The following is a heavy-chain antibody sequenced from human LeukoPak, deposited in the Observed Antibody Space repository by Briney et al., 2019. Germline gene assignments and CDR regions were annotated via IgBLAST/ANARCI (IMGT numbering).Heavy chain of an antibody. CDR2: IYWDDGK. CDR1: GFSLSTSGVG. D-gene: IGHD4-17*01. J-gene: IGHJ1*01. CDR3: AHNSVTTAAEYFQH. V-gene: IGHV2-5*02. Sequence: SGPTLVNPTQTLTLTCTFSGFSLSTSGVGVGLIRQPPGKALEWLALIYWDDGKRYSPSLKSRLTITKDTSKNQVVLTMTNMDPVDTATYYCAHNSVTTAAEYFQHWGQGTLVTVSS.